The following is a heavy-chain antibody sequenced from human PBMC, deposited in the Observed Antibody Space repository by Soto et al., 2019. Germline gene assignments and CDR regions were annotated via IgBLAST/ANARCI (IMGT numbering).Heavy chain of an antibody. CDR1: GFTFSSYA. Sequence: GGSLRLSCAASGFTFSSYAMHWVRQAPGKGLEYVSAISSNGGSTYYANSVKGRFTISRDNSKNTLYLQMNSLRAEDTAVYYCARDGYDILTGYLQFDPWGQGTLVTVSS. V-gene: IGHV3-64*04. D-gene: IGHD3-9*01. J-gene: IGHJ5*02. CDR3: ARDGYDILTGYLQFDP. CDR2: ISSNGGST.